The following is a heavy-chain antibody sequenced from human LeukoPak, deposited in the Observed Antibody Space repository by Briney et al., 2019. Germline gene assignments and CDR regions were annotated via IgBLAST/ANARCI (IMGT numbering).Heavy chain of an antibody. D-gene: IGHD5-18*01. J-gene: IGHJ4*02. V-gene: IGHV3-74*01. CDR3: ARGYGYGNDY. CDR2: MNGDGSST. CDR1: ALILNRYS. Sequence: SLRPYCALSALILNRYSMHWVRQHTKKGLVWVSQMNGDGSSTSYADSVKGRFTISRDNAKSTLYLQMNSLRAEDTAVYYCARGYGYGNDYWGQGTLVTVSS.